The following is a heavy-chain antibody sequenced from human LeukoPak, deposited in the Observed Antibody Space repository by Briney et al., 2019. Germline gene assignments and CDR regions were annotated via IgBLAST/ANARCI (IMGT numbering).Heavy chain of an antibody. D-gene: IGHD5-12*01. CDR1: GGTFSSYA. J-gene: IGHJ5*02. Sequence: ASVKVSCKASGGTFSSYAISWVRQAPGQGLEWMGGIIPIFGTANYAQKFQGSVTITADESTSTAYMELSSLRSEDTAVYYCARDIVATIYNWFDPWGQGTLVTVPS. V-gene: IGHV1-69*13. CDR2: IIPIFGTA. CDR3: ARDIVATIYNWFDP.